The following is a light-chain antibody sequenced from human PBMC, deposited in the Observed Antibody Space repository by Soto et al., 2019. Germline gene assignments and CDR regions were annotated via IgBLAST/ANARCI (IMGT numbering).Light chain of an antibody. J-gene: IGKJ1*01. CDR3: QQYSSPPRT. Sequence: EIVLTQSPGSLSLSPGERATLSCRASQSVSSYLAWYQQKPGQAPRLLISGASSRATGFPDRFSGSGSGTDFTLTISILEPEDSAVDYCQQYSSPPRTFGQGTKVEIK. CDR2: GAS. CDR1: QSVSSY. V-gene: IGKV3-20*01.